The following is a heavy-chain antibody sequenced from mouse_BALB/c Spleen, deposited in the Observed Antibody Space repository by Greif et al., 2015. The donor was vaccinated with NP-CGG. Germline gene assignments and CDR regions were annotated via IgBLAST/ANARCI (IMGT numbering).Heavy chain of an antibody. CDR1: GYTFTDYY. Sequence: QVQLQQPGPELVKPGASVKISCKASGYTFTDYYINWVKQKPGQGLEWIGWIYPGSGNTKYNEKFKSKATLTVDTSSSTAYMQLSSLTSEDTAVYFCARRTGTEAMDYWGQGTSVTVSS. V-gene: IGHV1-84*02. CDR2: IYPGSGNT. CDR3: ARRTGTEAMDY. J-gene: IGHJ4*01. D-gene: IGHD4-1*01.